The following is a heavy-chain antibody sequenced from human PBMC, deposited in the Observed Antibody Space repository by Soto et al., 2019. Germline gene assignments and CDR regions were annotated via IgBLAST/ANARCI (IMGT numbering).Heavy chain of an antibody. Sequence: GASVKVSCKASGYTFTSYGISWVRQAPGQGLEWMGWISAYNGNTNYAQKLQGRVTMTTDTSTSTAYMELRSLRSDDTAVYYCARSGYYTMRVFPIINSHYYYGMDVWGQGTTVTVSS. CDR3: ARSGYYTMRVFPIINSHYYYGMDV. CDR1: GYTFTSYG. V-gene: IGHV1-18*01. CDR2: ISAYNGNT. D-gene: IGHD3-3*01. J-gene: IGHJ6*02.